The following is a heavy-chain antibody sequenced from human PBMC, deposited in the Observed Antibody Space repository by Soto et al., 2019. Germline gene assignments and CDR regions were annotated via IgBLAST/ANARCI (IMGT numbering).Heavy chain of an antibody. CDR2: IYHSGST. Sequence: PSETLSLTCSVSGGSISSGYYYWSWIRQPPGKGLEWIGSIYHSGSTYYNPSLESRVTKSLDTSKNQVSLKLSSVTAADTAMYFCARARQNEYGSGIKFDYCGQGTLVTVSS. V-gene: IGHV4-39*07. D-gene: IGHD3-10*01. CDR3: ARARQNEYGSGIKFDY. CDR1: GGSISSGYYY. J-gene: IGHJ4*02.